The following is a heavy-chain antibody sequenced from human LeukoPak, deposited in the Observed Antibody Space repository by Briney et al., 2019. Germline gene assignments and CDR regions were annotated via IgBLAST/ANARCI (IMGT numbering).Heavy chain of an antibody. D-gene: IGHD3-10*01. CDR3: AKDSAYSMVRGVTWGDFDY. J-gene: IGHJ4*02. V-gene: IGHV3-23*01. Sequence: PGGSLRLSCAASGFTFSTYWMSWVRQAPGKGLEWVSAISGSGGSTYYADSVKGRFTISRDNSKNTLYLQMNSLRAEDTAVHYCAKDSAYSMVRGVTWGDFDYWGQGTLVTVSS. CDR1: GFTFSTYW. CDR2: ISGSGGST.